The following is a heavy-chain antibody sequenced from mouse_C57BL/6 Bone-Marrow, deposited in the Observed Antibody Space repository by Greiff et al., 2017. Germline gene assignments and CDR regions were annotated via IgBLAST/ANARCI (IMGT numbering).Heavy chain of an antibody. V-gene: IGHV14-2*01. CDR1: GFNIKDYY. D-gene: IGHD1-1*01. CDR3: ARGGSSFYWYFDV. J-gene: IGHJ1*03. CDR2: IDPEDGET. Sequence: VQLQQSGAELVKPGASVKLSCTASGFNIKDYYMHWVKQRTEKGLEWIGRIDPEDGETKYAPKFQGKDTITADTHSNTAYLQLSSLTSEDTSVYYCARGGSSFYWYFDVWGTGTTVTVSS.